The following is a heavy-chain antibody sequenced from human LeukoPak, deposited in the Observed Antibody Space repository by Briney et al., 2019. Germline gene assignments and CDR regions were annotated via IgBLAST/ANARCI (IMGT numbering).Heavy chain of an antibody. D-gene: IGHD2-2*02. CDR3: ARGRGRYCSSTSCYTGPYNWFDP. CDR1: GGSFSGYY. V-gene: IGHV4-34*01. Sequence: SETLSLTCAVYGGSFSGYYWSWLRQPPGKGLEWIGEINHSGSTNYNPSLKSRVTISVDTSKNQFSLKLSSVTAADTAVYYYARGRGRYCSSTSCYTGPYNWFDPWGQGTLVTVSS. CDR2: INHSGST. J-gene: IGHJ5*02.